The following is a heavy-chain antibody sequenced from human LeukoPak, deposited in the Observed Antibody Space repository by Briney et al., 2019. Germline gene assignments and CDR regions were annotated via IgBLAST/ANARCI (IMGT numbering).Heavy chain of an antibody. Sequence: PSETLSLTCTVSGGSVSSGSYCWSWIRQPPGKGLEWIGYIYYSGSTNYNPSLKSRVTISVDTSKNQFSLKLSSVTAADTAVYYCARGVRYFDWLSSWGQGTLVTVSS. CDR2: IYYSGST. CDR1: GGSVSSGSYC. V-gene: IGHV4-61*01. CDR3: ARGVRYFDWLSS. J-gene: IGHJ4*02. D-gene: IGHD3-9*01.